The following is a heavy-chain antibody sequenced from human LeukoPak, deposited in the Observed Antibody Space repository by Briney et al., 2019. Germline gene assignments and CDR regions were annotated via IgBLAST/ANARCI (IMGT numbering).Heavy chain of an antibody. V-gene: IGHV5-51*01. CDR2: IYPGDSDT. Sequence: GESLKISCKGSGYSFTSYWIGWVRQMPGKGLEWMGIIYPGDSDTRYSPSFQGRVTISADKSISTAYLQWSSLKASDTAMYYCARQFDRLLYGNWFDPWGQGTLVTVSS. CDR3: ARQFDRLLYGNWFDP. CDR1: GYSFTSYW. J-gene: IGHJ5*02. D-gene: IGHD2-2*02.